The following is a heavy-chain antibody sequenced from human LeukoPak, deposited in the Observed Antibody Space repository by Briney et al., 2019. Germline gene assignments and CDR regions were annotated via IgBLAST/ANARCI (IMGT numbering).Heavy chain of an antibody. J-gene: IGHJ4*02. V-gene: IGHV4-31*03. CDR2: LYYSGST. CDR1: GGSISSGGYY. Sequence: SETLSLTCTVSGGSISSGGYYWSWIRQHPGQGLEWIGYLYYSGSTYYNPSLKSRATIPVDTSKNQFSLNLSSVTATDTAIYYCARTPSRTLIAAAGTDFDFWGQGTLVTVSS. CDR3: ARTPSRTLIAAAGTDFDF. D-gene: IGHD6-13*01.